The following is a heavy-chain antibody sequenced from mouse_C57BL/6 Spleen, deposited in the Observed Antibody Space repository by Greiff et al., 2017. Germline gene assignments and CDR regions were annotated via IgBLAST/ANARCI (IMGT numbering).Heavy chain of an antibody. CDR1: GYTFTSYW. Sequence: QVQLQQPGAELVKPGASVKLSCKASGYTFTSYWMQWVKQRPGQGLEWIGEIDPSDSYTNYNQKFKGKATLTVDTSSSTAYMQLSSLTSEDSAVYYCARLAHFDDWGQGTTLTVSS. CDR3: ARLAHFDD. CDR2: IDPSDSYT. J-gene: IGHJ2*01. V-gene: IGHV1-50*01.